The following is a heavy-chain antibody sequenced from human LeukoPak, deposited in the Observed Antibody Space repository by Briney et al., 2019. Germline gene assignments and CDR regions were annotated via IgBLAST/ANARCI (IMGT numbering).Heavy chain of an antibody. D-gene: IGHD4-11*01. CDR3: ARDPADYSNPYYYYYGMDV. J-gene: IGHJ6*02. V-gene: IGHV1-18*01. CDR2: ISAYNGNT. CDR1: GYTFTSYG. Sequence: ASVKVFCKASGYTFTSYGISWVRQAPGQGLEWMGWISAYNGNTNYAQKLQGRVTMTTDTSTSTAYMELRSLRSDDTAVYCCARDPADYSNPYYYYYGMDVWGQGTTVTVSS.